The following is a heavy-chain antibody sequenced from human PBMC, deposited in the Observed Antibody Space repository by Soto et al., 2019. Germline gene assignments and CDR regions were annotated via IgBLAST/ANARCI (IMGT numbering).Heavy chain of an antibody. CDR1: GFTFRNHG. V-gene: IGHV3-33*01. Sequence: GGSLRLSCAASGFTFRNHGMHWVRQAPGKGLEWVAFIWNDGSNKYYADSVKGRFTISRDNSKNNLYLEINSLRAEDTAVYYCTRDRSVDYFDYWGQGSLVTVSS. J-gene: IGHJ4*02. D-gene: IGHD2-15*01. CDR2: IWNDGSNK. CDR3: TRDRSVDYFDY.